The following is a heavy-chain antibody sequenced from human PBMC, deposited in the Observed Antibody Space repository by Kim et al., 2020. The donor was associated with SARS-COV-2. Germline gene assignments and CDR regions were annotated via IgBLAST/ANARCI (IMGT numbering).Heavy chain of an antibody. Sequence: GGSLRLSCAASGFTFKNAWMSWVRQAPGKGLEWVGRIKSKSDGQTTDLAAPVKGRFTISRDDSKNTLYLHMNSLKIEDTAVYFCATDDDAAYCGGYCQGAEYFLHWGRGTVVTVSS. D-gene: IGHD2-21*02. J-gene: IGHJ1*01. CDR1: GFTFKNAW. CDR2: IKSKSDGQTT. CDR3: ATDDDAAYCGGYCQGAEYFLH. V-gene: IGHV3-15*01.